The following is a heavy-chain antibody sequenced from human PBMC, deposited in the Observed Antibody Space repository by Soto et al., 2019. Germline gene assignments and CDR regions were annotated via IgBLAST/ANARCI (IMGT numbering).Heavy chain of an antibody. CDR2: IVGSGAGT. CDR1: GFTFSTYA. J-gene: IGHJ4*02. D-gene: IGHD6-19*01. Sequence: VQLLESGRCLVQSGESLRLSCVVSGFTFSTYAMSWVRQAPGKGLEWVSAIVGSGAGTYYADSVKGRFTIARDKSKHTLYLQMNSLRAEDTAVDYCAPISCPGRAVSGAGVFDCWGQGTLVTVSS. V-gene: IGHV3-23*01. CDR3: APISCPGRAVSGAGVFDC.